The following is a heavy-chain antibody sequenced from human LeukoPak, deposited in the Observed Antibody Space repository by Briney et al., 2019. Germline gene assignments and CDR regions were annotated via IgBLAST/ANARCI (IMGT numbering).Heavy chain of an antibody. CDR3: ARSPGSRYAYDDY. Sequence: SETPSLTCTVSGGSISSSSYYWGWIRQPPGKGPEWIGTIYYVGDTYYNPSLQSRVTISVDTSKNQFSLKLSSVTAADTAVYYCARSPGSRYAYDDYWGQGTLVTVSS. CDR2: IYYVGDT. J-gene: IGHJ4*02. CDR1: GGSISSSSYY. D-gene: IGHD2-2*01. V-gene: IGHV4-39*01.